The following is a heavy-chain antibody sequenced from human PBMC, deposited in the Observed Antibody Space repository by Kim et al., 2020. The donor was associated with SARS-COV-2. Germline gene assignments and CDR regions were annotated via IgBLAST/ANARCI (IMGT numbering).Heavy chain of an antibody. J-gene: IGHJ4*02. CDR2: VKTKTNGGAP. V-gene: IGHV3-15*01. D-gene: IGHD1-1*01. CDR3: TTGAATGTTWAY. Sequence: GGSLRLSCAAAGFTFSNAWLSWVRQAPGKGLEWVARVKTKTNGGAPEYAAPVKGRFTISRDDSKNTMYLQMNSLKTEDTAIYYCTTGAATGTTWAYWSQGTLVTVSS. CDR1: GFTFSNAW.